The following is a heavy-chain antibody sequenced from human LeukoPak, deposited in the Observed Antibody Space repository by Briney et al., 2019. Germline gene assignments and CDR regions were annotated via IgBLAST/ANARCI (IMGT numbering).Heavy chain of an antibody. D-gene: IGHD1-26*01. CDR3: VREVTSGSFDY. CDR1: GFTFSSYA. J-gene: IGHJ4*02. Sequence: GGSLRLSCAASGFTFSSYAKSWVRQAPGKGLEWVSAISGSGGSTYYAGSVKGRFTISRDNSQNTLHVQMSSLRPEDTAVYYCVREVTSGSFDYWGQGTLVTVSS. V-gene: IGHV3-23*01. CDR2: ISGSGGST.